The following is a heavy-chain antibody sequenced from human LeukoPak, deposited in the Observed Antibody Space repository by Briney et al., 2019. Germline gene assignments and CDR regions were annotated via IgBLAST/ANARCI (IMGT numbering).Heavy chain of an antibody. CDR2: ISWNSGSI. CDR1: GFTFDDYA. J-gene: IGHJ4*02. V-gene: IGHV3-9*01. Sequence: GGSLRLSCAASGFTFDDYAMHWVRQAPGKGLEWVSGISWNSGSIGYADSVKGRFTISRDNAKNSLYLQMNSLRAEDTALYYCAKDDYWGQGALVTVSS. CDR3: AKDDY.